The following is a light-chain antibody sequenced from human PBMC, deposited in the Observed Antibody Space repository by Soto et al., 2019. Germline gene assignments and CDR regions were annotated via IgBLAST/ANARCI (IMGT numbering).Light chain of an antibody. J-gene: IGKJ1*01. CDR1: QSINNW. CDR2: KAS. Sequence: DIQMTQSPSTRSASVGDRVTITCRASQSINNWLAWYQQKPGKAPKLLILKASTLESGVPSRFSGSGSGTEFTLSISSLQPDDFATYYCQQYESFPRTFGQGTKVEIK. CDR3: QQYESFPRT. V-gene: IGKV1-5*03.